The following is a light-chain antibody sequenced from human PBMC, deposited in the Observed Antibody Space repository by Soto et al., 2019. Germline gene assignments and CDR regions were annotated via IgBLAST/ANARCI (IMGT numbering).Light chain of an antibody. J-gene: IGLJ1*01. CDR1: STDVGRYNY. V-gene: IGLV2-14*01. Sequence: QSVLTQPASVSGSPGQSITISCTGTSTDVGRYNYVSWYQQHPGKAPKLMVYDVSNRPSWVSNRFSGSKSCITASLTISGLQAEDEADYYCTSYTSDSTYVFGTGTKVTVL. CDR2: DVS. CDR3: TSYTSDSTYV.